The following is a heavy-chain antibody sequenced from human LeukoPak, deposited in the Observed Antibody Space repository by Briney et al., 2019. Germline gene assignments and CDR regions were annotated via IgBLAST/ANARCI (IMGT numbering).Heavy chain of an antibody. J-gene: IGHJ6*02. D-gene: IGHD3-3*01. CDR2: IYYNGTT. Sequence: SETLSLTCTVSGDSVRSGRYYWSWIRQPPGKGLEWIGYIYYNGTTNYHPSLKSRVTISVDTSKNQFSLKLSSVTAADTAVYYCARDRLDYDFWSGYYYYGMDVWGQGTTVTVSS. V-gene: IGHV4-61*01. CDR3: ARDRLDYDFWSGYYYYGMDV. CDR1: GDSVRSGRYY.